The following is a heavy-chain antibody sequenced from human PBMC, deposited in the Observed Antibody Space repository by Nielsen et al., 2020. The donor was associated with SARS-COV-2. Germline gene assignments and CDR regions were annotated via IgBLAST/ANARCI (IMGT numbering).Heavy chain of an antibody. Sequence: WIRQPPGKGLEWVGRIKSKADGGTTDYAAPVKGRFTISRDDSKNTLYLQMNSLRAEDTAVYYCARGPEVVVVIGTAAFDIWGQGTMVTVSS. D-gene: IGHD3-22*01. V-gene: IGHV3-15*01. CDR3: ARGPEVVVVIGTAAFDI. J-gene: IGHJ3*02. CDR2: IKSKADGGTT.